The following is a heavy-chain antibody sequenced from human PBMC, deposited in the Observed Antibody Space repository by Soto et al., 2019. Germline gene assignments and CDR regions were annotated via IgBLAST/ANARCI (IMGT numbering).Heavy chain of an antibody. Sequence: GESLKISCKGSGYSFTSYWIGWVRQMPGKGLEWMGIIYPGDSETRYSPSFQGQVTISADKSISTAYLQWSSLKASDTAMYYCARLAGYSGYDYYYYYGMDVWGQGTTVTVSS. D-gene: IGHD5-12*01. J-gene: IGHJ6*02. CDR3: ARLAGYSGYDYYYYYGMDV. CDR2: IYPGDSET. V-gene: IGHV5-51*01. CDR1: GYSFTSYW.